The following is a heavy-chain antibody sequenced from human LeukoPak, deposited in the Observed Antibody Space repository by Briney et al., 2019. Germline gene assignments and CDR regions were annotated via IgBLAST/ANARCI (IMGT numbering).Heavy chain of an antibody. V-gene: IGHV4-39*07. D-gene: IGHD3-22*01. CDR1: GGSISSSSYY. Sequence: SETLSLTCTVSGGSISSSSYYWGWIRQPPGKGLEWIGSIYYSGSTYYNPSLKSRVTISVDTSKNQFSLKLSSVTAADTAVYYCARDHYYDSSGYLGAIQPYYFDYWGQGTLVTVSS. CDR2: IYYSGST. CDR3: ARDHYYDSSGYLGAIQPYYFDY. J-gene: IGHJ4*02.